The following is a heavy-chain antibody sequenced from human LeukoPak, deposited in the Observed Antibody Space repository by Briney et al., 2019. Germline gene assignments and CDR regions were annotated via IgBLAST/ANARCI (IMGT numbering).Heavy chain of an antibody. Sequence: SETLSLTCTVSGGSISSYYWSWIRQPPGKGLEWIGYISYSGGTNYNPSLKSRVTISVDTPKNQFSLKLTSVTAADTAVYYCEREFYYDSSGLNWFDPWGQGTLVTVSS. D-gene: IGHD3-22*01. CDR3: EREFYYDSSGLNWFDP. CDR1: GGSISSYY. V-gene: IGHV4-59*01. J-gene: IGHJ5*02. CDR2: ISYSGGT.